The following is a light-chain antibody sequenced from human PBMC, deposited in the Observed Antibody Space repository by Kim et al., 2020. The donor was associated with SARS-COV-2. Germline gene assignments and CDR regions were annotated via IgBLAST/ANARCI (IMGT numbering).Light chain of an antibody. CDR2: DVS. J-gene: IGLJ3*02. CDR1: SHDVGGYNY. CDR3: SSYTSSSTLWV. V-gene: IGLV2-14*03. Sequence: ITISCPGTSHDVGGYNYDSSYQQHPGKAPNLMIYDVSNRPSGVSHRFSGSKSGNTASLTISGLQAEDEADYYCSSYTSSSTLWVFGGGTHLTVL.